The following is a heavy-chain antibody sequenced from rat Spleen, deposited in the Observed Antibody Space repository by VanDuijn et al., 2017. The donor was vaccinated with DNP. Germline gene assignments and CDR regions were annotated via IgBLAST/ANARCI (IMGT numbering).Heavy chain of an antibody. CDR2: IVHDGSRT. Sequence: EVQLVESGGDLVQPGRSLKLSCVASGFTFNNYWMTWIRQVPGKGLEWVATIVHDGSRTYYRDSVKGRFTISRDNAKSTLYLQMNSLRSEDMATYYCARRTGIVFDYWGQGVMVTVSS. CDR3: ARRTGIVFDY. CDR1: GFTFNNYW. V-gene: IGHV5-31*01. D-gene: IGHD1-11*01. J-gene: IGHJ2*01.